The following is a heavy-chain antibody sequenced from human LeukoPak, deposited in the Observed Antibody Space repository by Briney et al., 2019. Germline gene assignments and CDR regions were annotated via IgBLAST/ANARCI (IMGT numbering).Heavy chain of an antibody. CDR2: ISAYNGNT. CDR3: ARGDGRYSYGYSGDY. J-gene: IGHJ4*02. Sequence: ASVKVSCKASGYTFTSYGISRVRQAPGQGLEWMGWISAYNGNTNYAQKLQGRVTMTTDTSTSTAYMELRSLRSDDTAVYYCARGDGRYSYGYSGDYWGQGTLVTVSS. V-gene: IGHV1-18*01. D-gene: IGHD5-18*01. CDR1: GYTFTSYG.